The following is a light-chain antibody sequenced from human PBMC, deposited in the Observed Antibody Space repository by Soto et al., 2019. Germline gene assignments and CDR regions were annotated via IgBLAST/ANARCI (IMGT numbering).Light chain of an antibody. J-gene: IGLJ1*01. CDR3: LLYYGGSYV. Sequence: QAVVTQEPSLTVSPGGTVTLTCASSTGPVTSGFYPHWVQQKPGQAPRTLIYSTTTKHSWTPARFSGSLLGGKAALTLSGVQPEDEADYSCLLYYGGSYVFGAGTKLTVL. CDR1: TGPVTSGFY. CDR2: STT. V-gene: IGLV7-43*01.